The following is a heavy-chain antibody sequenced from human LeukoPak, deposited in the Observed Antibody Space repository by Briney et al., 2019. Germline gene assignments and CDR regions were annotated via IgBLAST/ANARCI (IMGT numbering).Heavy chain of an antibody. CDR2: INTSGTT. J-gene: IGHJ3*02. CDR1: GGSISSGSYF. V-gene: IGHV4-61*02. Sequence: SETLSLTWTVSGGSISSGSYFWSWIRQPAGKGLEWIGRINTSGTTNYNPSLKSRVTISVDTPKNQLFLKLSSVTAADTAVYYCARVPSTIDAFDIWGQGTMVTVSS. D-gene: IGHD5-24*01. CDR3: ARVPSTIDAFDI.